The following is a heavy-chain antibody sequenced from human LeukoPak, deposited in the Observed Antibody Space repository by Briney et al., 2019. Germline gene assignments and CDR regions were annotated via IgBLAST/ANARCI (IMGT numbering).Heavy chain of an antibody. CDR2: IYYSGST. Sequence: PSETLSLTCTVSGGSISSYYWSWIRRPPGKGLEWIGYIYYSGSTNYNPSLKSRVTISVDTSKNQFSLKLSSVTAADTAVYYCARGRRYNWFDPWGQGTLVTVSS. V-gene: IGHV4-59*01. CDR3: ARGRRYNWFDP. J-gene: IGHJ5*02. CDR1: GGSISSYY.